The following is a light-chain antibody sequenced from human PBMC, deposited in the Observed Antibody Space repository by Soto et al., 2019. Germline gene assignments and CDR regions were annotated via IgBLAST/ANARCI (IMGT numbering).Light chain of an antibody. V-gene: IGKV3-20*01. CDR3: QQYGSSGT. Sequence: EIVLTQSPGTLSFSPGERATLSCRASQSVSSNFLAWYQQKPGQAPRLLIYGASNRATGIPDRFSGSGSETDFTLTISRLEPEDFAVYYCQQYGSSGTFGQGTKVDIK. J-gene: IGKJ1*01. CDR2: GAS. CDR1: QSVSSNF.